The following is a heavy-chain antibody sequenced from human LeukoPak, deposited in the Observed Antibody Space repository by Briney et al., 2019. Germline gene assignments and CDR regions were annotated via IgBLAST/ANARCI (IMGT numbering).Heavy chain of an antibody. CDR3: ARYGSGSYHDY. V-gene: IGHV3-30-3*01. D-gene: IGHD3-10*01. CDR2: ISYDGGNK. CDR1: GFTFSSYA. J-gene: IGHJ4*02. Sequence: GGSLRLSCAASGFTFSSYAMHWVRQAPGKGLEWVADISYDGGNKYYAASVKGRFTISRDNSKNTLYLQMNSLRAEDTAVYYCARYGSGSYHDYWGQGTLVTVSS.